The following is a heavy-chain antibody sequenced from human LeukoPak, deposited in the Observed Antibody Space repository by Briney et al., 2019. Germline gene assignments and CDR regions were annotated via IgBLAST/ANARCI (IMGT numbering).Heavy chain of an antibody. J-gene: IGHJ4*02. D-gene: IGHD6-13*01. CDR1: GGSISSGSYY. Sequence: SETLSLTCTVSGGSISSGSYYWSWIRQPAGKGLEWIGRIYTSGSTNYNPSLKSRVTISVDTSKNQFSLKLSSVTAADTAVYYCARVLGYSSSWYVGRYFDYWGQGTLVTVSS. CDR2: IYTSGST. V-gene: IGHV4-61*02. CDR3: ARVLGYSSSWYVGRYFDY.